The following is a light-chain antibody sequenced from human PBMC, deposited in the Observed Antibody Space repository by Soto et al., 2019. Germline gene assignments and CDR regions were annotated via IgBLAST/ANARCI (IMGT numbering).Light chain of an antibody. Sequence: QSALTQPASVSGSPGQSITISFTGTSSDVGGYNYVSWYQQHPGKAPKLMIYDVSNRPSGVSNLFSGSKSGNTASLTISGLQAEDEADYYCSSYTSSSPHVFGPGTKLTVL. CDR2: DVS. J-gene: IGLJ1*01. V-gene: IGLV2-14*01. CDR1: SSDVGGYNY. CDR3: SSYTSSSPHV.